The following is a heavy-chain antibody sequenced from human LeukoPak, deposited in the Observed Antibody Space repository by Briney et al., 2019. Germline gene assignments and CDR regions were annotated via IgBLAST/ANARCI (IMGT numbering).Heavy chain of an antibody. CDR2: ISSSGTTI. CDR3: ARQTVGITGVGITGVFDS. V-gene: IGHV3-11*01. CDR1: RFNFIDYY. J-gene: IGHJ4*02. D-gene: IGHD3-16*01. Sequence: GGSLRLSCAASRFNFIDYYMTWIRQAPGKGLEWVSSISSSGTTIDYADSVKGRFTISRDNRKKLLYLQMNSLRVEDTAVYYCARQTVGITGVGITGVFDSWGQGALVTVSS.